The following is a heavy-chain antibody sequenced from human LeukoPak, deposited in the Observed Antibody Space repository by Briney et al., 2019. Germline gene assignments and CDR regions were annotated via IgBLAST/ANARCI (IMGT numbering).Heavy chain of an antibody. J-gene: IGHJ5*02. Sequence: GGSLRLSCAASGSTFDDYAMHWVRQAPGKGLEWVSGISWNSGTIGYADSVKGRFTISRDNAKNSLYLQMNSLRAEDMALYYCAKDQYRSPTGWFDPWGQGTLVTVSS. D-gene: IGHD6-19*01. CDR2: ISWNSGTI. V-gene: IGHV3-9*03. CDR3: AKDQYRSPTGWFDP. CDR1: GSTFDDYA.